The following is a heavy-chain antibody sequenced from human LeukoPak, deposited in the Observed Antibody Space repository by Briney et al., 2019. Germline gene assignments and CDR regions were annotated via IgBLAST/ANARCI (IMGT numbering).Heavy chain of an antibody. D-gene: IGHD2-21*02. V-gene: IGHV3-30*02. CDR3: AKDGDWSSNYHYCYMDV. Sequence: GGSLRLSCAASGFTFSSYWLSWVRQAPGKGLEWVAFIRFVGGDKYYADSVKGRFTISRDNSKNTLFLQMNSLRAEDTAVYYCAKDGDWSSNYHYCYMDVWGKGTTVTVSS. CDR2: IRFVGGDK. J-gene: IGHJ6*03. CDR1: GFTFSSYW.